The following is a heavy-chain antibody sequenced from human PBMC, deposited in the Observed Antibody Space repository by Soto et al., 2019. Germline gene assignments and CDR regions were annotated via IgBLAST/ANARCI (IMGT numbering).Heavy chain of an antibody. J-gene: IGHJ4*02. D-gene: IGHD1-26*01. CDR1: GFTFSSYG. CDR3: AKEMGYSGSYYDLDY. V-gene: IGHV3-30*18. CDR2: ISYDGSNK. Sequence: PVGSLRLSCAASGFTFSSYGMHWVRQARGKGLEWVAVISYDGSNKYYADSVKGRFTISRDNSKNTLYLQMNSLRAEDTAVYYCAKEMGYSGSYYDLDYWGQGTLVTVSS.